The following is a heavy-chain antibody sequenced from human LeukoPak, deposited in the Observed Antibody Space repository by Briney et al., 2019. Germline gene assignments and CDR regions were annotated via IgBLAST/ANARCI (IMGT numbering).Heavy chain of an antibody. J-gene: IGHJ4*02. Sequence: ASVKVSRKASGYTFTSYGISWVRQAPGQGLEWMGWISAYNGNTNYAQKLQGRVTMTTDTSTSTAYMELRSLRSDDTAVYYCARDRRIQLWPLGFDYWGQGTLVTVSS. V-gene: IGHV1-18*01. CDR1: GYTFTSYG. CDR3: ARDRRIQLWPLGFDY. D-gene: IGHD5-18*01. CDR2: ISAYNGNT.